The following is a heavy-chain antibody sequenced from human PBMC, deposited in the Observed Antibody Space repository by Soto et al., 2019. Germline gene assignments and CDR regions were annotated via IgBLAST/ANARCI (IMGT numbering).Heavy chain of an antibody. CDR3: ARAQYYDKSGYLTYYFDS. CDR1: GFSFSRYA. CDR2: ITFDGGNK. Sequence: GGSLRLSCAASGFSFSRYAMHWVRQAPGKGLEWLAVITFDGGNKYYVDSLKGRFTISRDNSKNTVYLQMNNLRVEDTALYYCARAQYYDKSGYLTYYFDSWGQGTLVTVSS. J-gene: IGHJ4*02. V-gene: IGHV3-30*03. D-gene: IGHD3-22*01.